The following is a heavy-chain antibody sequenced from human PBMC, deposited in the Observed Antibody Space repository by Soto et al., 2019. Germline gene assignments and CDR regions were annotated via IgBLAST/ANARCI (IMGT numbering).Heavy chain of an antibody. CDR1: GDPLHIGGYY. V-gene: IGHV4-31*01. CDR2: IYYTGKT. CDR3: GRDLTSNANCIDP. Sequence: TLSLTCSVSGDPLHIGGYYWTWIRQRPGEGLEWMGYIYYTGKTYYNPSLESQLTMSVDRSKNQFSLKLNSVTAADTAVYYCGRDLTSNANCIDPWGQGTLVTVSS. D-gene: IGHD2-2*01. J-gene: IGHJ5*02.